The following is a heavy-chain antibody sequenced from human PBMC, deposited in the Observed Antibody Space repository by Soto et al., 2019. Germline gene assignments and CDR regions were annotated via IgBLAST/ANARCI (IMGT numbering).Heavy chain of an antibody. CDR3: TTDTGDYVPSTFDY. CDR1: SVSNAW. CDR2: IKSKTDGGTT. V-gene: IGHV3-15*07. Sequence: SVSNAWMHWVRQAPGKGLEWVGRIKSKTDGGTTDYAAPVKGRFTISRDDSKNTLYLQMNSLKTEDTAVYYCTTDTGDYVPSTFDYWGQGTLVTVSS. D-gene: IGHD4-17*01. J-gene: IGHJ4*02.